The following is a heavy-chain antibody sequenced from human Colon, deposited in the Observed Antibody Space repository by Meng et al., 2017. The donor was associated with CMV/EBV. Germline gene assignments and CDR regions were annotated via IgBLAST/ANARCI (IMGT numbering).Heavy chain of an antibody. CDR3: ARTITGTAGGWFDP. CDR2: ISFDGSKK. Sequence: SGFTFRSYAMHWIRQTPGKGLEWLAVISFDGSKKYYADSVKGRFSISRDNSNNTLSLQMNSQRGEDTAVYYCARTITGTAGGWFDPWGHGTLVTVSS. D-gene: IGHD1-7*01. V-gene: IGHV3-30*04. CDR1: GFTFRSYA. J-gene: IGHJ5*02.